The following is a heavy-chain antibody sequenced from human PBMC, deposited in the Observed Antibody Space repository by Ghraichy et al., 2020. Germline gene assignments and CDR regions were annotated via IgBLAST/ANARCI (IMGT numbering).Heavy chain of an antibody. J-gene: IGHJ4*02. D-gene: IGHD3-22*01. CDR3: ARSNRAITPFTYDI. V-gene: IGHV4-59*01. CDR1: RGSINNYY. CDR2: ISDSGST. Sequence: ESLNISCTVSRGSINNYYWSWIRQPPGKGLEWVGYISDSGSTNYNPSLKSRVTISIDTSKNQFSLKLSSVTVADTAVYYCARSNRAITPFTYDIWGQGTLVTVSS.